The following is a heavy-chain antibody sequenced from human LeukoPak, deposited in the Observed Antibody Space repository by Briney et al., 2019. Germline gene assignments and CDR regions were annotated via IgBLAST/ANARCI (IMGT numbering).Heavy chain of an antibody. CDR2: INPNSGGT. CDR3: ARDAPYCSSTGCYFEAPSNPSNAFDI. CDR1: GYTFTGYY. D-gene: IGHD2-2*01. J-gene: IGHJ3*02. V-gene: IGHV1-2*02. Sequence: ASVKVSCKASGYTFTGYYMHWVRQAPGQELEWMGWINPNSGGTNYAQKFQGRVTMTRDTSISTAYMELSRLRSDDTAVYYCARDAPYCSSTGCYFEAPSNPSNAFDIWGQGTMVTVSS.